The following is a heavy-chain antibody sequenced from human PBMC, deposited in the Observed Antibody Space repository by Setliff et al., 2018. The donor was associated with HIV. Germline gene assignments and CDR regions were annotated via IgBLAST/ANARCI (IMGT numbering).Heavy chain of an antibody. CDR1: GGTFSTYV. CDR2: IITIFGTA. Sequence: ASVKVSCKTSGGTFSTYVISWVRQAPGQGLEWMGGIITIFGTANYAQKFQGRVTLTADESTSIAYMELNSLRSEDTAVYYCARGPPGEPRLFQHWGQGTLVTVSS. D-gene: IGHD3-10*01. CDR3: ARGPPGEPRLFQH. V-gene: IGHV1-69*13. J-gene: IGHJ1*01.